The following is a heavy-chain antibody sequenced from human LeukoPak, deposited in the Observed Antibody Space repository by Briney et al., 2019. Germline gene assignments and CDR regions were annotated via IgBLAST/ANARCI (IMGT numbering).Heavy chain of an antibody. D-gene: IGHD5-24*01. CDR2: INPNGGVT. Sequence: GASVKVSCKASGYTFSGYYMHWLRQAPGQGLEWMGWINPNGGVTNYAQKFQGRDTMTRDTSISTAYMELSRLRSDDTAVYYCARDGGDGYNFYYWGQGTLVTVSS. V-gene: IGHV1-2*02. CDR3: ARDGGDGYNFYY. J-gene: IGHJ4*02. CDR1: GYTFSGYY.